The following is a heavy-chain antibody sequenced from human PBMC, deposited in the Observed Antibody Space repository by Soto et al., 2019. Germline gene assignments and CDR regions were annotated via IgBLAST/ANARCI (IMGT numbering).Heavy chain of an antibody. D-gene: IGHD3-3*02. Sequence: QVQLVKSGAEVKKPGAEVRVSCQASGYSFTSYGITWVRQAPGQGLEWMGWMSGYNGNTNYAQKVQDRVTLTTDKSTSTAYMELRSLRSDETAVYYCARYSIFGIDLSSKYNYGMDVWGQGTTVTVSS. V-gene: IGHV1-18*01. CDR3: ARYSIFGIDLSSKYNYGMDV. CDR2: MSGYNGNT. J-gene: IGHJ6*02. CDR1: GYSFTSYG.